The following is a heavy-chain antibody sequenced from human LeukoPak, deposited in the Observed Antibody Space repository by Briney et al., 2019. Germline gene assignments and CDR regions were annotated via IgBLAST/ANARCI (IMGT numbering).Heavy chain of an antibody. J-gene: IGHJ4*02. CDR1: GFPFSNHW. D-gene: IGHD4-11*01. Sequence: GGSLRLSCAASGFPFSNHWMHWVRQVPGKGLVWVSRINTGGSSTTYAESVKGRFTISRDNAKNTLYLQMNSLRAEETAVYYCARSNHADYYWGQGTLVTVSS. V-gene: IGHV3-74*01. CDR2: INTGGSST. CDR3: ARSNHADYY.